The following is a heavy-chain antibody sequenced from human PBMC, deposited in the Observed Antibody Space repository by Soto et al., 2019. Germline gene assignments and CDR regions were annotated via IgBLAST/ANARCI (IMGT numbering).Heavy chain of an antibody. V-gene: IGHV3-48*02. CDR3: ARDNSDKDCISSSCFSPLDC. J-gene: IGHJ4*02. CDR2: IGTVTVTK. CDR1: GFTFSAHT. D-gene: IGHD2-2*01. Sequence: LRLSCAASGFTFSAHTMTWVHQAPGKGLEWVSYIGTVTVTKHYPDSVRGRFTISWDNAKNSLYLHMDSLRDEDAAVYYCARDNSDKDCISSSCFSPLDCWGQGTLVTVSS.